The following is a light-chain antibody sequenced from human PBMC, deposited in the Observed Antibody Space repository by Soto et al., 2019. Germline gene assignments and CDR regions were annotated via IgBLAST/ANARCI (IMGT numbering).Light chain of an antibody. CDR1: SSDVGDYNY. Sequence: QSALTQPASVSGSPGQSITISCTGTSSDVGDYNYVSWYQQYPGKAPKLMIYDVSNRPSGVSNRFSGSKSGNTASLTISGLQAEDEADYYCSSYSSSSTLEVFGTGTKLTVL. J-gene: IGLJ1*01. V-gene: IGLV2-14*03. CDR2: DVS. CDR3: SSYSSSSTLEV.